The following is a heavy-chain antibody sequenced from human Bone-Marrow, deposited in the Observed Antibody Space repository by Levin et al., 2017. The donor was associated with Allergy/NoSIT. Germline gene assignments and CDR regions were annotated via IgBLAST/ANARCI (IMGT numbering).Heavy chain of an antibody. J-gene: IGHJ6*03. V-gene: IGHV5-10-1*01. D-gene: IGHD1-14*01. CDR2: IDPSDSYT. Sequence: GGSLRLSCKGSGYIFTNYYISWVRQMPGKGLEWMGRIDPSDSYTNYSPSFEGHVTFSAAKSITTVYLQWRSLKASDTAIYYGARRLHREFNSYLDVWGKGTTVTVYS. CDR3: ARRLHREFNSYLDV. CDR1: GYIFTNYY.